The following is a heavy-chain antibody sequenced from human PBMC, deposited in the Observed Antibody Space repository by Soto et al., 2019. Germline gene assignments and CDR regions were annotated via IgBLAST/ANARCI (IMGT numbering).Heavy chain of an antibody. J-gene: IGHJ6*02. CDR3: ARVNPRGGSITGTTVFWEEYYYYGMDV. CDR1: GGSISSGGYY. D-gene: IGHD1-7*01. Sequence: QVQLQESGPGLVKPSQTLSLTCTVSGGSISSGGYYWSWIRQHPGKGLEWIGYIYYSGSTYYNPSLKSRVTISVDTSKNQFSLKLSSVTAADTAVYYCARVNPRGGSITGTTVFWEEYYYYGMDVWGQGTTVTVSS. CDR2: IYYSGST. V-gene: IGHV4-31*03.